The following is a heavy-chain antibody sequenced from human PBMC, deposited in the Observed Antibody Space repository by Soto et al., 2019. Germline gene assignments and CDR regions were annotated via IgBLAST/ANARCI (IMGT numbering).Heavy chain of an antibody. CDR3: ASLNLGYCSGGSCLGGPLYYYGMDV. D-gene: IGHD2-15*01. Sequence: SETLSLTCTVSGGSISSYYWSWIRQPPGKGLEWIGYIYYSGSTNYNPSLKSRVTISVDTSKNQFSLKLSSVTAADTAVYYCASLNLGYCSGGSCLGGPLYYYGMDVWGQGTTVTVSS. CDR1: GGSISSYY. V-gene: IGHV4-59*01. J-gene: IGHJ6*02. CDR2: IYYSGST.